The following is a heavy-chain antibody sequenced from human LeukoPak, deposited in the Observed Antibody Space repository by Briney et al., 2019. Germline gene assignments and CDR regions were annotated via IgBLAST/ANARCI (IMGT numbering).Heavy chain of an antibody. CDR2: IKQDGSEK. Sequence: GGSLRLSCAASGFTFSSYWMSWVRQAPGKGLEGVANIKQDGSEKYYVDSVKGRFTIFRDNAKNSLYLEMNSLIPEDTALYYCAKPQEADLWVPDYWGQGTLVTVSS. D-gene: IGHD3-3*01. CDR3: AKPQEADLWVPDY. CDR1: GFTFSSYW. J-gene: IGHJ4*02. V-gene: IGHV3-7*01.